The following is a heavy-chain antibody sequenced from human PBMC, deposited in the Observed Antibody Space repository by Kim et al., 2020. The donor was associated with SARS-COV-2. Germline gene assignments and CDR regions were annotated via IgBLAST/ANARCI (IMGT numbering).Heavy chain of an antibody. D-gene: IGHD6-19*01. Sequence: GGSLRLSCKASGFSISDHYMHWARQAPGKGLQCVGRCRDKAHRYTTEYAASVKGRFTVTRDDAENSLYLQMNNLKPEGTAVYYCARVGQWPLDYWGQGTHVTVSS. CDR2: CRDKAHRYTT. CDR3: ARVGQWPLDY. J-gene: IGHJ4*02. CDR1: GFSISDHY. V-gene: IGHV3-72*01.